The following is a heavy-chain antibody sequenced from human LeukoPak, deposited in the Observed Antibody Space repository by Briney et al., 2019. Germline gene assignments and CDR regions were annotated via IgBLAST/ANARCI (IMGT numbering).Heavy chain of an antibody. V-gene: IGHV4-59*01. Sequence: SETLSLTCTVSGGSISSYYWSWIRQPPGKGLEWIGYTHYSGSTNYNPSLKSRVTISVDTSKNQFSLNVTSMTAADSALYYCARCGTNNRGCHYMDDWGKGTTVTVSS. CDR1: GGSISSYY. CDR2: THYSGST. CDR3: ARCGTNNRGCHYMDD. D-gene: IGHD2/OR15-2a*01. J-gene: IGHJ6*03.